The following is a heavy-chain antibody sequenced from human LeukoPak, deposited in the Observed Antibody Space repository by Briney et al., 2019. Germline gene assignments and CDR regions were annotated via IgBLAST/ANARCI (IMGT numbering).Heavy chain of an antibody. J-gene: IGHJ4*02. CDR3: ARASRYYYGSGSYNFDY. Sequence: SETLSLTXTVSGGSISSYYWSWIRQPPGKGLEWIGYIYYSGSTNYNPSLKSRVTISVDTSKNQFSLKLSSVTAADTAVYYCARASRYYYGSGSYNFDYWGQGTLVTVSS. CDR2: IYYSGST. CDR1: GGSISSYY. D-gene: IGHD3-10*01. V-gene: IGHV4-59*01.